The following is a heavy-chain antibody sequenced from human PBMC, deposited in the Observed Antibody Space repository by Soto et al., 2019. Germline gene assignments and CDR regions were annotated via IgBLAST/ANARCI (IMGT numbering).Heavy chain of an antibody. CDR2: TSGGGDVA. CDR1: GFTFINYA. D-gene: IGHD4-17*01. Sequence: EVQLLESGGGLIQPGGSLRLSCTASGFTFINYAMNWVCQAPGKGLEWVSGTSGGGDVAFYADSVKGRFAISRDNSKNTLYLPMNSLRAEDTALYYCVKKSIGTVTNPVYWSFDLWGRGTLVTVSS. J-gene: IGHJ2*01. CDR3: VKKSIGTVTNPVYWSFDL. V-gene: IGHV3-23*01.